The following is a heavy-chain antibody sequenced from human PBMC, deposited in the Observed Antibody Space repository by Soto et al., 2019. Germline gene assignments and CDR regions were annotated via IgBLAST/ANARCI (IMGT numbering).Heavy chain of an antibody. CDR3: ARVQSSSGWYDWYFDY. D-gene: IGHD6-19*01. V-gene: IGHV4-4*07. CDR2: IYTSAST. Sequence: SETLSLTCTVSGGSISSYYWSWIRQPAGKGLEWIGRIYTSASTNYNPSLKSRVTMSVDTSKNQFSLKLSSVTAAATAVYYCARVQSSSGWYDWYFDYWGQGTLVTVSS. J-gene: IGHJ4*02. CDR1: GGSISSYY.